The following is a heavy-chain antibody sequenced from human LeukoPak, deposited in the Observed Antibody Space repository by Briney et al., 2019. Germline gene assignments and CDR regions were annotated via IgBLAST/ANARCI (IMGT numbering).Heavy chain of an antibody. D-gene: IGHD3-10*01. CDR3: ARESYGSRSYDYYYYYMDV. V-gene: IGHV4-34*01. CDR1: GGSFSGFY. Sequence: SETLSLTCAVYGGSFSGFYWSWIRHVPGKGLEWIGEINYTGSTSYNPSLKGRVTISVDTSQNQFFLLLTSVTAADTAVYYCARESYGSRSYDYYYYYMDVWGKGTTVTVSS. J-gene: IGHJ6*03. CDR2: INYTGST.